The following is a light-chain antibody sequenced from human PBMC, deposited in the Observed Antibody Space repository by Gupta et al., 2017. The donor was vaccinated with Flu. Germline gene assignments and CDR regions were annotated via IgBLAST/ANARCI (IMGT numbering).Light chain of an antibody. V-gene: IGLV3-25*02. Sequence: SYELTHPPSVSVSPGQTARLTCSGDALPKQYAYWYQQKPGQAPVLVIYKDSERPSGIPERFSGSSSGTTVTLTISGVQAEDEADYYCQSADSSGTYVVFGGGTKLTVL. J-gene: IGLJ2*01. CDR3: QSADSSGTYVV. CDR1: ALPKQY. CDR2: KDS.